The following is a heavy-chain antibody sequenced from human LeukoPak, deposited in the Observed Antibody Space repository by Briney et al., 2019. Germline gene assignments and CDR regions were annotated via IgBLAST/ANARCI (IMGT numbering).Heavy chain of an antibody. D-gene: IGHD4-17*01. V-gene: IGHV4-30-2*01. CDR2: IYHSGST. CDR1: GGSISSGGYS. CDR3: ARNYGDFGFDY. J-gene: IGHJ4*02. Sequence: SETLSLTCAVSGGSISSGGYSWSWIRQPPGKGLEWIGYIYHSGSTYYNPSLKSRVTISVDRSKNQFSLKLSSVTAADTAVYYRARNYGDFGFDYWGQGTLVTVSS.